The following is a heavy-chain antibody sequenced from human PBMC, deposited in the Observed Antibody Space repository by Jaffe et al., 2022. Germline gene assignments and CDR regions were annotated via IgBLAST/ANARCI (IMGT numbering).Heavy chain of an antibody. CDR1: GYSIASGYY. CDR2: VHHRGST. J-gene: IGHJ2*01. Sequence: QVQLQESGPGLVKPSETLSLTCVVSGYSIASGYYWGWIRQPPGKGLEWIGSVHHRGSTYYNPPLKSRVTISLDTSKNHFSLILTSVTAADTAIYYCARRLDERGYYWYFDLWGRGILVTVSS. V-gene: IGHV4-38-2*01. CDR3: ARRLDERGYYWYFDL. D-gene: IGHD5-12*01.